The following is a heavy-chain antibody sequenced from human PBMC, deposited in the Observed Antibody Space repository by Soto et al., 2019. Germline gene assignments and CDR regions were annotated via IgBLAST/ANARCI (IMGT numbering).Heavy chain of an antibody. J-gene: IGHJ5*02. D-gene: IGHD3-22*01. Sequence: PSETLSLTCTASGGSISSYDWSWIRQPAGKGLEWIGRIYTSGSTNYNPSLKSRVTMSVDTSKNQFSLKLSSVTAADTAVYYCARDVRYYDSSGYYAWFDPWGQGTLVTVSS. CDR3: ARDVRYYDSSGYYAWFDP. CDR2: IYTSGST. CDR1: GGSISSYD. V-gene: IGHV4-4*07.